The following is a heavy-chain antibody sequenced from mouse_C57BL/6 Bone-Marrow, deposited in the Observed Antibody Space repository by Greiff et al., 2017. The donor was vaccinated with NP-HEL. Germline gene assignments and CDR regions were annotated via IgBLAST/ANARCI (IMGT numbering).Heavy chain of an antibody. CDR3: ITTVVGEVFDY. J-gene: IGHJ2*01. D-gene: IGHD1-1*01. CDR1: GFTFSDAW. CDR2: IRNKANNHAT. V-gene: IGHV6-6*01. Sequence: EVQVVESGGGLVQPGGSMKLSCAASGFTFSDAWMDWVRQSPEKGLEWVAEIRNKANNHATYYAESVKGRFTISRDDSKSSVYLQMNSLRAEDTGIYYCITTVVGEVFDYWGQGTTLTVSS.